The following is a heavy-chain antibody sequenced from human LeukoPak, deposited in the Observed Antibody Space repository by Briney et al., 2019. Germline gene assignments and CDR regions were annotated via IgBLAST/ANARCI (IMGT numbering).Heavy chain of an antibody. CDR2: IRNKANSYTT. D-gene: IGHD1-26*01. CDR1: GLTFSDHA. CDR3: TRLVGAND. Sequence: SLRLSSTASGLTFSDHAMDWVRQAPGKGLEWVGRIRNKANSYTTEYAASVQGRFTVSRDDSKNSLYLQMNSMKTEDTAVYYCTRLVGANDWGQGTLVTVSS. V-gene: IGHV3-72*01. J-gene: IGHJ4*02.